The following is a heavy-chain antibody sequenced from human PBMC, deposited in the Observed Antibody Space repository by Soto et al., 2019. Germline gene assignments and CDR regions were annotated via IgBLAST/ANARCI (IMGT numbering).Heavy chain of an antibody. V-gene: IGHV3-23*01. D-gene: IGHD5-12*01. CDR1: GFNLRTNG. CDR3: AGHGGYSY. CDR2: IVGRDGDT. J-gene: IGHJ4*02. Sequence: GGSLRLSCAATGFNLRTNGMSWVRQAPGKGTEWVSDIVGRDGDTYYADFVKGRFTISRDNSKNTLYLQMNSLRVEDTAVYYCAGHGGYSYLGQGALVTVSS.